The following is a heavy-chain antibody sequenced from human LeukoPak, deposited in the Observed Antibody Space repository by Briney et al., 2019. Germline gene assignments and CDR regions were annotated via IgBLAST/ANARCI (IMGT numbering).Heavy chain of an antibody. V-gene: IGHV3-23*01. CDR2: ISGSGGST. D-gene: IGHD2-2*02. CDR1: GFTFSSYA. CDR3: AKDPYCSSINCYRAGAFDI. Sequence: HSGGSLRLSCAASGFTFSSYAMSWVRQAPGKGLEWVSAISGSGGSTYYADSVKGRFTISRDNSKNTLYLQMNSLRAEDTAVYYCAKDPYCSSINCYRAGAFDIWGQGTMVTVSS. J-gene: IGHJ3*02.